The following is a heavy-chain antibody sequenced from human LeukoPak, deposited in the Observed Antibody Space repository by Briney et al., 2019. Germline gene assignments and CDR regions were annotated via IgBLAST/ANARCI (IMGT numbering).Heavy chain of an antibody. Sequence: ASVKVSCKASGYTFTSYYMHWVRQAPGQGLEWMGIINPGGGSTSYARKFQGRVIMTRDTSTSTVYMELSSLRSEDTAVYYCARLPIEAGAILYYGMDVWGQGTTVTVSS. D-gene: IGHD6-13*01. V-gene: IGHV1-46*01. CDR3: ARLPIEAGAILYYGMDV. J-gene: IGHJ6*02. CDR1: GYTFTSYY. CDR2: INPGGGST.